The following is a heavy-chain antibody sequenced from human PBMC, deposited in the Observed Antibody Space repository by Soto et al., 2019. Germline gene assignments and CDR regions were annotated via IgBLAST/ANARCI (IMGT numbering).Heavy chain of an antibody. CDR3: AGGIRPWQITYCFDY. CDR1: GGSISSYY. V-gene: IGHV4-59*08. Sequence: SETLSLTCTVSGGSISSYYWSWIRQPPGKGLEWIGYIYYSGSTNYNPSLKSRVTISVDTSKNQFSLKLSSVTAADTAVYYCAGGIRPWQITYCFDYWGQGTLVTVSS. CDR2: IYYSGST. J-gene: IGHJ4*02.